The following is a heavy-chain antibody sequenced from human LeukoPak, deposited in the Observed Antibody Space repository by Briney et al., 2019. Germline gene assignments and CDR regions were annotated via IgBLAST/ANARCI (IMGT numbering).Heavy chain of an antibody. CDR2: IFYSGST. Sequence: SETLSLTCTISGGSISSSSYYWGWIRQPPGKGLEWIGSIFYSGSTYYNPSLKSRVTISVDTSKNQFSLNLSSVTAADTAVYYCARHQPWATIMGPVMDVWGQGTTVTVSS. CDR1: GGSISSSSYY. D-gene: IGHD5-24*01. CDR3: ARHQPWATIMGPVMDV. V-gene: IGHV4-39*01. J-gene: IGHJ6*02.